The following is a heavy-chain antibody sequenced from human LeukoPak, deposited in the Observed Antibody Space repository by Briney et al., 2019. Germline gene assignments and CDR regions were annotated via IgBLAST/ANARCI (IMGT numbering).Heavy chain of an antibody. D-gene: IGHD6-6*01. CDR1: GFTFSSYW. CDR3: ATSSSWGSQGAFDI. Sequence: GGSLRLSCAASGFTFSSYWMSWVRQAPGKGLEWVAVISYDGSNKYYADSVKGRFTISRGNSKNTLYLQMNSLRAEDTAVYYCATSSSWGSQGAFDIWGQGTMVTVSS. CDR2: ISYDGSNK. V-gene: IGHV3-30*03. J-gene: IGHJ3*02.